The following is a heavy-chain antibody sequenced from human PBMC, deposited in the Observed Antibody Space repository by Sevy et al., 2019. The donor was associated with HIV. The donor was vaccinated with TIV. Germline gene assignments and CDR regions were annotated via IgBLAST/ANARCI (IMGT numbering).Heavy chain of an antibody. V-gene: IGHV5-51*01. CDR3: ARQERGYSGYAAFDI. J-gene: IGHJ3*02. D-gene: IGHD5-12*01. CDR2: IYRGDSDT. Sequence: GGSLRLSCKGSGYSFTSYWIGWVRQMPGKGLEWMGIIYRGDSDTRYIPSFQGQVTISADKSISTAYLQWSSRKASDTAMYYCARQERGYSGYAAFDIWGQGTMVTVSS. CDR1: GYSFTSYW.